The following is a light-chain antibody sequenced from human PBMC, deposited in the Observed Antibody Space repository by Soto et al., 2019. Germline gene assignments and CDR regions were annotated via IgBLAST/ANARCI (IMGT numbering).Light chain of an antibody. V-gene: IGKV1-5*01. CDR3: QQYNSYSPT. J-gene: IGKJ4*01. CDR2: DAS. Sequence: DIQMTQSPSTMSASVADRVTITCRASQSIRSGLAWYQQKPGKAPKLLIYDASSLESGVPSRFSGSGSGTEFALTISSLQPDDFATYYCQQYNSYSPTFGGGTKVEI. CDR1: QSIRSG.